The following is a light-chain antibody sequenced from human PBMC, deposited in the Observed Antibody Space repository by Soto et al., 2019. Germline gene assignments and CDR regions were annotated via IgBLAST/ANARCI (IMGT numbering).Light chain of an antibody. Sequence: DIQMTQSPSTLSASVGDRVTITCRASQSISSWLAWYQQQPGRAPKLLIYDASTLKSGVPSRFSGSGSGTEVALTISSLQPDDVATYYCQQYKSYPWTFGQGTKVDIK. CDR2: DAS. J-gene: IGKJ1*01. V-gene: IGKV1-5*01. CDR3: QQYKSYPWT. CDR1: QSISSW.